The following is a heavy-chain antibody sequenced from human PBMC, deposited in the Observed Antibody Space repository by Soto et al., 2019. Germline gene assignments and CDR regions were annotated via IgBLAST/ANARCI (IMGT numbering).Heavy chain of an antibody. J-gene: IGHJ4*02. CDR2: TSGSGGST. V-gene: IGHV3-23*01. CDR3: AKVDVVVATILGLFDY. CDR1: GFTFSSYA. D-gene: IGHD5-12*01. Sequence: PGGSLRLSCAASGFTFSSYAMSWVRQAPGKGLEWVSATSGSGGSTYYADSVKGRFTISRDNSKNTLYLQMNSLRAEDTAVYYCAKVDVVVATILGLFDYWGQGTLVTVSS.